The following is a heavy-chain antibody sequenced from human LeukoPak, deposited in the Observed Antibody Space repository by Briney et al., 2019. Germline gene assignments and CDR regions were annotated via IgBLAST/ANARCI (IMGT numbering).Heavy chain of an antibody. CDR1: GGSLSSYY. Sequence: SETLSLTCTVSGGSLSSYYWSWIRQPPGKGLEWIGYISYSGSTNYSPSLKSRVTISVDTSKNQFSLKLSSVTAADTALYYCARDQRNDGLDVWGQGITVTVSS. CDR3: ARDQRNDGLDV. CDR2: ISYSGST. V-gene: IGHV4-59*01. D-gene: IGHD1-14*01. J-gene: IGHJ6*02.